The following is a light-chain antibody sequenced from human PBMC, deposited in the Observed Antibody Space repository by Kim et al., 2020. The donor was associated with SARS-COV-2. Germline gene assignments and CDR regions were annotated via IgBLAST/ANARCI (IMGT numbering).Light chain of an antibody. CDR2: SNN. Sequence: QSVLTQPPSVSGAPGQRVTISCSGSISNIGTNTVNWYQQLPGTAPKLLIYSNNQRPSGVPDRFSGSKSGTSASLAISGLQSDDEADYYCAAWDDSRTVLFGGGTQLTVL. CDR3: AAWDDSRTVL. J-gene: IGLJ2*01. V-gene: IGLV1-44*01. CDR1: ISNIGTNT.